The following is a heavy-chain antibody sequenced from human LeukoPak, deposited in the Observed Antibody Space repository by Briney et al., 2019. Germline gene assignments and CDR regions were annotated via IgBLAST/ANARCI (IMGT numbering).Heavy chain of an antibody. CDR1: GLTFNIYA. J-gene: IGHJ5*01. CDR3: ATGYSDILRSPLDS. V-gene: IGHV3-23*01. CDR2: ISGRGGNT. D-gene: IGHD3-22*01. Sequence: PGGSLRLSCAASGLTFNIYALTWIRQAPGKGLEWVSSISGRGGNTYYADSVKGRFTISRDDSKNTLFLQMNSLRAEDTAVYYCATGYSDILRSPLDSWGQGTLVTVSS.